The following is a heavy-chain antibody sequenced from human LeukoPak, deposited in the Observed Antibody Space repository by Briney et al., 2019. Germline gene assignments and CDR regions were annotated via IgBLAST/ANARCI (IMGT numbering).Heavy chain of an antibody. CDR1: GFTFSSYG. CDR3: AKVAPFTMIVIGGMDV. D-gene: IGHD3-22*01. J-gene: IGHJ6*02. CDR2: ISYDGSDK. Sequence: GRSLRLSCAASGFTFSSYGMHWVRQAPGKGLEWVAIISYDGSDKYYADSVKGRFTISRDNSKNTLYLYMNSLRAEDTAVYYCAKVAPFTMIVIGGMDVWGQGTTVTVSS. V-gene: IGHV3-30*18.